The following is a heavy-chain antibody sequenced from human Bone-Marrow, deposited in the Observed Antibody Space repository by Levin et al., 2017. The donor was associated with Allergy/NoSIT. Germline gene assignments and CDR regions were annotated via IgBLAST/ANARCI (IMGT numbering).Heavy chain of an antibody. V-gene: IGHV4-4*02. CDR2: IYHSGST. J-gene: IGHJ4*02. CDR1: GGSISSSNW. Sequence: SETLSLTCAVSGGSISSSNWWSWVRQPPGKGLEWIGEIYHSGSTNYNPSLKSRVTISVDKSKNQFSLKLSSVTAADTAVYYCASRTLNYYDSSGYSDYWGQGTLVTVSS. CDR3: ASRTLNYYDSSGYSDY. D-gene: IGHD3-22*01.